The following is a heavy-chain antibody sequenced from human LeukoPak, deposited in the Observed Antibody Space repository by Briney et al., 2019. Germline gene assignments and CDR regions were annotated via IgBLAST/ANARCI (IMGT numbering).Heavy chain of an antibody. J-gene: IGHJ4*02. D-gene: IGHD1-1*01. Sequence: SETLSLTCAVYGGSFSGYYWSWIRQPPGKGLEWIGEINHSGSTNYNPSLKSRVTISVDTSKNQFSLKLSSVTAADTAMYYCARGLDSQPANYFDYWGQGTLVTVSS. CDR2: INHSGST. V-gene: IGHV4-34*01. CDR1: GGSFSGYY. CDR3: ARGLDSQPANYFDY.